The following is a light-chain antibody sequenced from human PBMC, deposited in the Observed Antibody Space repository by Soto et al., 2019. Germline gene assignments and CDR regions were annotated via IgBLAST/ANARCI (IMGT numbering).Light chain of an antibody. CDR2: SSS. CDR3: QQYRTSPPTWT. CDR1: QSVSSTY. J-gene: IGKJ1*01. Sequence: ELVLTQSPGTLSLSPGDRATLSCRASQSVSSTYLAWYQQRPGQAPRLLFYSSSSRASGIPDRFSGSGSGTDFTLTISRLEPEDFAVYYCQQYRTSPPTWTFGQGTKVDIK. V-gene: IGKV3-20*01.